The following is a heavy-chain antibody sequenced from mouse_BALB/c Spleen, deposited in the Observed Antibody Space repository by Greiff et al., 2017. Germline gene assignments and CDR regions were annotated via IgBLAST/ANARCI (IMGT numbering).Heavy chain of an antibody. V-gene: IGHV5-9-4*01. Sequence: EVQRVESGGGLVKPGGSLKLSCAASGFTFSSYAMSWVRQSPEKRLEWVAEISSGGSYTYYPDTVTGRFTISRDNAKNTLYLEMSSLRSEDTAMYYCARGESYWGQGTLVTVSA. CDR1: GFTFSSYA. CDR2: ISSGGSYT. J-gene: IGHJ3*01. CDR3: ARGESY.